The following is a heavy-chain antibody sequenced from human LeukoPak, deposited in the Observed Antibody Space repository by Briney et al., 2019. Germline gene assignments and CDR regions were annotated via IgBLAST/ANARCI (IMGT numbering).Heavy chain of an antibody. D-gene: IGHD3-10*01. CDR1: RFTFSSYS. J-gene: IGHJ5*02. Sequence: AGGSLRLSCAASRFTFSSYSMNWVRQAPGKGLEWVSSISSSSSYIYYADSVKGRFTISRDNAKNSLYLQMNSLRAEDTAVYYCARDRLLWFGELWNWFDPWGQGTLVTVSS. CDR2: ISSSSSYI. CDR3: ARDRLLWFGELWNWFDP. V-gene: IGHV3-21*01.